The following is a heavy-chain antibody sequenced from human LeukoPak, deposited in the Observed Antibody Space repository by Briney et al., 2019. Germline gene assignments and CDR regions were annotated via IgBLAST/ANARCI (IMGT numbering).Heavy chain of an antibody. Sequence: GGTLRLSCAASGFTFSDYYMRPICPAPRKGLRPVLCVSGSGGSQFYAASVNGGFPISRDNAKNSLYLQMNSLKAEDTAVYYWARRTYSNYFFDYWGQGTLVTVSS. J-gene: IGHJ4*02. CDR1: GFTFSDYY. CDR3: ARRTYSNYFFDY. CDR2: VSGSGGSQ. V-gene: IGHV3-11*01. D-gene: IGHD4-11*01.